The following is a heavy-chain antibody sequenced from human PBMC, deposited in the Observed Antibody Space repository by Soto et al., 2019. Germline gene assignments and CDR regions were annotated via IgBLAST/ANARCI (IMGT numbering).Heavy chain of an antibody. CDR2: IYYSGST. J-gene: IGHJ6*02. CDR1: GGSISSYY. Sequence: PSETLSLTCTVSGGSISSYYWSWIRQPPGKGLEWFGYIYYSGSTNYNPSLKSRVTISVDTSKNQFSLKLSSVTAADTAVYYCARGIETAGYDFWSGYRRLDYYYCGMDVWGQGTTVTVSS. V-gene: IGHV4-59*01. CDR3: ARGIETAGYDFWSGYRRLDYYYCGMDV. D-gene: IGHD3-3*01.